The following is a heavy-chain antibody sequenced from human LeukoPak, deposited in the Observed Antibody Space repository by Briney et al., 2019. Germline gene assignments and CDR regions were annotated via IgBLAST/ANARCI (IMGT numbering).Heavy chain of an antibody. CDR1: GFTFSSYA. D-gene: IGHD2-2*01. J-gene: IGHJ4*02. Sequence: QTGGSLRLSCAASGFTFSSYAMSWVRQAPGKGLEWVSAISGSGGSTYYADSVNGRFTISRDNSKNTLYLQMNSLRAEDTAVYDCAKDVTCSSSTSCPGDYWGQGTLVTVSS. V-gene: IGHV3-23*01. CDR3: AKDVTCSSSTSCPGDY. CDR2: ISGSGGST.